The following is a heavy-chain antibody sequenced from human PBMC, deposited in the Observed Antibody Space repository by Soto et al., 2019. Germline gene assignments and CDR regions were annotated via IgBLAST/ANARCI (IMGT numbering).Heavy chain of an antibody. CDR2: IYYSGST. CDR1: GDSIRSGNHY. Sequence: QVQLQESGPGQVKPSQTLSLTCTVSGDSIRSGNHYWSWIRQPPGKGLEWIGYIYYSGSTYYSPSLKSRDIIYRGQSKKQFSLKLNSLDHGNTAGYYRDRVHYLTCYGWIEVWGQRDTVTVSS. V-gene: IGHV4-30-4*01. CDR3: DRVHYLTCYGWIEV. J-gene: IGHJ6*02. D-gene: IGHD3-9*01.